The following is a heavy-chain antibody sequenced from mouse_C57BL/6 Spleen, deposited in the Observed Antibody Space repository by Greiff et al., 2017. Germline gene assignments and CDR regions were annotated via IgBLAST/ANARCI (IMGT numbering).Heavy chain of an antibody. CDR3: ARSAFITTVVATGMDY. Sequence: QVQLQQPGAELVKPGASVKLSCKASGYTFTSYWMQWVKQRPGQGLEWIGEIDPSDSYTNYNQKFKGKATLTVDTSSSTAYMQLSSLTSEDSAVYYCARSAFITTVVATGMDYWGQGTSVNVSS. V-gene: IGHV1-50*01. J-gene: IGHJ4*01. CDR2: IDPSDSYT. CDR1: GYTFTSYW. D-gene: IGHD1-1*01.